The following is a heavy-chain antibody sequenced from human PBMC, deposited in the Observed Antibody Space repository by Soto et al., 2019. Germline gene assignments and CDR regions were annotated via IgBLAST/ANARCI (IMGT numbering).Heavy chain of an antibody. J-gene: IGHJ6*02. CDR1: GFTFSSYG. Sequence: PGGSLRLSCAASGFTFSSYGMHWVRQAPGKGLEWVAVICYDGSNKYYADSVKGRFTISRDNSKNTLYLQMNSLRHEDTAVYYGARGFRDGYGSGLGGMDGWGRGTTVIVSS. CDR2: ICYDGSNK. CDR3: ARGFRDGYGSGLGGMDG. V-gene: IGHV3-33*01. D-gene: IGHD5-12*01.